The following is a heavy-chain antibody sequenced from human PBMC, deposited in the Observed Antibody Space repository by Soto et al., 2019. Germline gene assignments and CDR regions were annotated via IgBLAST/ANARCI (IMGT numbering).Heavy chain of an antibody. CDR2: IFSNDEK. CDR3: ARTSIAAAGTGRFRAFDI. D-gene: IGHD6-13*01. V-gene: IGHV2-26*01. J-gene: IGHJ3*02. Sequence: QVTLKESGPVLVKPTETLTLTCTVSGFSLSNARMGVSWIRQPPGKALEWLAHIFSNDEKSYSTSLKSRLTISKDTHKSQVVLTMTNMDPVDTATYYCARTSIAAAGTGRFRAFDIWGQGTMVTVSS. CDR1: GFSLSNARMG.